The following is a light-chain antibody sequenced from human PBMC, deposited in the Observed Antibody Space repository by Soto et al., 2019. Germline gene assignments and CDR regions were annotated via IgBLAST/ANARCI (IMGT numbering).Light chain of an antibody. J-gene: IGLJ3*02. Sequence: QSALTQPASVSGSPGQSISISCTGTSSDVGAYDRVSWYQHHPGKAPKLLLYEVTNRPSGVSTRFSGSKSANTASLTISGLQPEDEASYYCASYTRVDSWVFGGGTKLTVL. CDR1: SSDVGAYDR. CDR3: ASYTRVDSWV. CDR2: EVT. V-gene: IGLV2-14*01.